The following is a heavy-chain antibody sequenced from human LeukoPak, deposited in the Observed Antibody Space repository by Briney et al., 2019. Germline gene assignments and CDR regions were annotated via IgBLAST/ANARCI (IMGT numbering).Heavy chain of an antibody. CDR1: GFTFGDYA. CDR3: TRGVDIFGVALSRDAFDI. J-gene: IGHJ3*02. V-gene: IGHV3-49*03. Sequence: GGSLRLSCTASGFTFGDYAMSWFRQAPGKGLEWVGFIRSKAYGGTTEYAASVKGRFTISRDDSKSIAYLQMNSLKTEDTAVYYCTRGVDIFGVALSRDAFDIWGQGTMVTVSS. CDR2: IRSKAYGGTT. D-gene: IGHD3-3*02.